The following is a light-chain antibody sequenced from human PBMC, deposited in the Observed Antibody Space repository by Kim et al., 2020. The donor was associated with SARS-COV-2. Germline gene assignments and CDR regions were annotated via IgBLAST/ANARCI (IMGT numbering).Light chain of an antibody. V-gene: IGLV3-9*01. J-gene: IGLJ2*01. CDR3: QVWDSSTYVV. Sequence: SYELTQPLSVSVALGQTARITCGGNNIGSKTVHWYQQNPGQAPLLVIYRNNNRPSGIPERFSGSNSGNTATLTISSAQAGDEADYYCQVWDSSTYVVFGGGTQLTVL. CDR2: RNN. CDR1: NIGSKT.